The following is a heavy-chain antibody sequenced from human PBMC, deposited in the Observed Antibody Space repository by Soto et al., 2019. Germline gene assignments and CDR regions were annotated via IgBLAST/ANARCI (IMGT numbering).Heavy chain of an antibody. Sequence: PGGSLRLSCAASGFTFSSYAMSWVRQAPGEGLEWVSAISGSGGSTYYADSVKGRFTISRDNSKNTLYLQMNSLRAEDTAVYNCASMYYYDSSGYYQSDYWGQGTLVTVSS. V-gene: IGHV3-23*01. CDR3: ASMYYYDSSGYYQSDY. D-gene: IGHD3-22*01. CDR1: GFTFSSYA. CDR2: ISGSGGST. J-gene: IGHJ4*02.